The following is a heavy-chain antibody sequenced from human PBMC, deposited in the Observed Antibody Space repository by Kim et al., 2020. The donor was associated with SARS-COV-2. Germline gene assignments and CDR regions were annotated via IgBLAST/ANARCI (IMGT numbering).Heavy chain of an antibody. CDR2: IYYSGST. Sequence: SETLSLTCTVSGGSISSGDYYWSWIRQPPGKGLEWIGYIYYSGSTYYNPSLKSRVTISVDTSKNQFSLKLSSVTAADTAVYYCARDKRNYYDSSGYTYWGQGTLVTVSS. D-gene: IGHD3-22*01. CDR3: ARDKRNYYDSSGYTY. V-gene: IGHV4-30-4*01. CDR1: GGSISSGDYY. J-gene: IGHJ4*02.